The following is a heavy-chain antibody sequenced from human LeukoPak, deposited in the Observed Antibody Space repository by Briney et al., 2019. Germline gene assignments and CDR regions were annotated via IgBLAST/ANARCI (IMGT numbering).Heavy chain of an antibody. CDR1: GFTFSEYA. CDR2: ITRCSIGTA. CDR3: VKDDFSSIIIVGALDI. V-gene: IGHV3-23*01. Sequence: GGALRPSSAAFGFTFSEYAMSLGRQAPGEGVGWGLTITRCSIGTAYYPDPVKDRFTISRDNSDNTPYLQMNSLRAEDTAVYYCVKDDFSSIIIVGALDIWGQGTMVTVSS. J-gene: IGHJ3*02. D-gene: IGHD3-22*01.